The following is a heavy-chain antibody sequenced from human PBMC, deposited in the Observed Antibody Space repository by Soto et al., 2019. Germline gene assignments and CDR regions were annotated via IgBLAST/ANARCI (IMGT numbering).Heavy chain of an antibody. CDR3: ARDAYCGADCHSANYWYFDL. D-gene: IGHD2-21*02. J-gene: IGHJ2*01. Sequence: GGSLRLSCAASGFSFSSYGMNWVRQAPGKGLEWVSYISSSSNTRDFADSVKGRFTISRDNARNSLFLQMNSLRDEDTAVYYCARDAYCGADCHSANYWYFDLWGRGTLVTVSS. CDR2: ISSSSNTR. V-gene: IGHV3-48*02. CDR1: GFSFSSYG.